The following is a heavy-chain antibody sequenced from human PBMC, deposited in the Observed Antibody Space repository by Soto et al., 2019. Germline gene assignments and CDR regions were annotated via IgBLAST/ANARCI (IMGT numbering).Heavy chain of an antibody. CDR1: GFTFSSYG. CDR2: ISYDGSNK. J-gene: IGHJ6*02. V-gene: IGHV3-30*18. Sequence: GGSLRLSCAASGFTFSSYGMHWVRQAPGKGLEWVAVISYDGSNKYCADSVKGRFTISRDNSKNTLYLQMNSLRAEDTAVYYCAKMGPYDSSGFGARDVWGQGTTVTVSS. D-gene: IGHD3-22*01. CDR3: AKMGPYDSSGFGARDV.